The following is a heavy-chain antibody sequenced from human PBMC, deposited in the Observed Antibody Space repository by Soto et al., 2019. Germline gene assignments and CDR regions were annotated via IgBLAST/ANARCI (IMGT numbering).Heavy chain of an antibody. J-gene: IGHJ4*02. CDR1: GGSISSYY. CDR3: ARAGLAGFSAEDYYFDY. V-gene: IGHV4-59*01. D-gene: IGHD6-13*01. Sequence: SETLSLTCTVSGGSISSYYWSWIRQPPGKGLEWIGYIYYSGSTNYNPSLKSRVTISVDTSKNQFSLKLSSVTAADTAVYYCARAGLAGFSAEDYYFDYWGQGTLVTVSS. CDR2: IYYSGST.